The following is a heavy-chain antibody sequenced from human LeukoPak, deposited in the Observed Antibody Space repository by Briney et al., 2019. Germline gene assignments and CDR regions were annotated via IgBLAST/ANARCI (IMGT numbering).Heavy chain of an antibody. V-gene: IGHV3-74*01. J-gene: IGHJ5*01. CDR1: GFTLSSYW. Sequence: GGSLRLSCAASGFTLSSYWMHWVRQGPGKGLVWVSRIKSDGSTTSYADSVRGRFTISRDNAKNTLYLQMNSLRAEDTAVYYCARSDWLDSWGQGTLVTVSP. CDR2: IKSDGSTT. CDR3: ARSDWLDS.